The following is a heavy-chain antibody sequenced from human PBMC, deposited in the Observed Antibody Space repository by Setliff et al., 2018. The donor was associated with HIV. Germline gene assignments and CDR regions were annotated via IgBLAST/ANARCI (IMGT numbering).Heavy chain of an antibody. D-gene: IGHD3-16*01. V-gene: IGHV1-18*01. CDR3: ARDWDIWDYFDY. CDR1: GYTFISYG. CDR2: ISAYNGNA. J-gene: IGHJ4*02. Sequence: ASVKVSCKASGYTFISYGIIWVRQAPGQGLEWMGRISAYNGNANYAQKLQGRVTMTTDTSTSTAYMELRSLTSDDTAVYFCARDWDIWDYFDYWGQGTLVTVSS.